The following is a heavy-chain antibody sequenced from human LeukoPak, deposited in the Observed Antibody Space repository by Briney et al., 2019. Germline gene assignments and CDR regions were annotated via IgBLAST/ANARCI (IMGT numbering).Heavy chain of an antibody. Sequence: PGGSLRLSCAASGFTFSNYWMHWVRQVPGKGLVWVSRINDDGSATFYADSVKGRFTISRDNSKNTLYLQMNSLRAEDTAVHFCARRSGVAVAGAFDYWGQGTLVTVSS. D-gene: IGHD6-19*01. CDR3: ARRSGVAVAGAFDY. CDR1: GFTFSNYW. CDR2: INDDGSAT. J-gene: IGHJ4*02. V-gene: IGHV3-74*01.